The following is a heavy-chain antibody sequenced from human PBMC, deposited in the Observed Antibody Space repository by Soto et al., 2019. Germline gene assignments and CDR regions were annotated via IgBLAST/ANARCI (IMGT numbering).Heavy chain of an antibody. Sequence: GGSLRLSCAASGFTFSSYSMNWVRQAPGKGLEWVSYISSSSSTIYYADSVKGRFTISRDNAKNSLYLQMNSLRAEDTAVYYCARESRPEGMTTRPSDYWGQGTLVTVSS. D-gene: IGHD4-17*01. CDR3: ARESRPEGMTTRPSDY. CDR2: ISSSSSTI. CDR1: GFTFSSYS. J-gene: IGHJ4*02. V-gene: IGHV3-48*01.